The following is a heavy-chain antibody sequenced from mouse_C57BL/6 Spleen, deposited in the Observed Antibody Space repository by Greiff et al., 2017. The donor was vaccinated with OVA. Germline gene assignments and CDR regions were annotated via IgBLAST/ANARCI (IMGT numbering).Heavy chain of an antibody. J-gene: IGHJ2*01. CDR3: ARITTAYYFDY. Sequence: VKLQESGAELVKPGASVKISCKASGYAFSSYWMNWVKQRPGKGLEWIGQIYPGDGDTNYNGKFKGKATLTADKSSSTAYMQLSSLTSEDSAVYFCARITTAYYFDYWGQGTTLTVSS. D-gene: IGHD1-2*01. CDR2: IYPGDGDT. CDR1: GYAFSSYW. V-gene: IGHV1-80*01.